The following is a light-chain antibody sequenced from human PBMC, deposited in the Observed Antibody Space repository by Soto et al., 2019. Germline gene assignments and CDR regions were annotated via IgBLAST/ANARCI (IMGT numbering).Light chain of an antibody. CDR1: QDISSY. J-gene: IGKJ3*01. V-gene: IGKV1-27*01. CDR2: AAS. Sequence: DIQMTQSPSSLSASVGDRVTITCRASQDISSYLAWYQQKPGQVPNLLITAASTLQSGVPSRFSGSGSGTEFSLTISGLQPEDVATYYCQKHNGAPLTFGPGTKVDIQ. CDR3: QKHNGAPLT.